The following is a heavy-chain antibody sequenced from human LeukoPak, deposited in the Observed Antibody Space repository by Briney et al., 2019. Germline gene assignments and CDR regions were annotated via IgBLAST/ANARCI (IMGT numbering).Heavy chain of an antibody. CDR2: IYYSGST. CDR1: GGSISSSSYY. D-gene: IGHD6-19*01. J-gene: IGHJ5*02. Sequence: PSETLSLTCTVSGGSISSSSYYWGWIRQPPGKGLEWIGSIYYSGSTYYNPSLKSRVTISVDTSKNQFSLKLSSVTAADTAVYYCARMGSGWFWRGLLHNWFDPWGQGTLVTVSS. V-gene: IGHV4-39*01. CDR3: ARMGSGWFWRGLLHNWFDP.